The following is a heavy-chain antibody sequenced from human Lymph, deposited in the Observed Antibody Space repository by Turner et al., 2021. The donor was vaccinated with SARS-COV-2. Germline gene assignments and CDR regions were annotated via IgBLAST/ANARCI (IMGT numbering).Heavy chain of an antibody. J-gene: IGHJ3*02. V-gene: IGHV3-53*02. CDR1: GFTVSSNY. CDR3: ARDLGPLAFDI. CDR2: IYIGGTT. Sequence: EVQLVETGGGLIQPGGSLRLSCAASGFTVSSNYMSWVGQAPGKGVEWVSVIYIGGTTYYADSVKGRFTISRDNSKNTLYLQMNSLRAEDTAVYYCARDLGPLAFDIWGQGTMVTVSS.